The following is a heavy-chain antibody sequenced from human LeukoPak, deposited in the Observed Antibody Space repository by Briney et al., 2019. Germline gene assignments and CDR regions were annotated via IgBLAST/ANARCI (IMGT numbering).Heavy chain of an antibody. V-gene: IGHV4-4*07. CDR2: IFNSGST. J-gene: IGHJ4*02. CDR3: VRAPYSYSSYFDY. CDR1: GGSISSYY. D-gene: IGHD2-15*01. Sequence: SETLSLTCTVSGGSISSYYWIWIRQPAGKGLEWIGRIFNSGSTNHNPSLKSRVTMSVDTSKNQFSLKLSSVTAADTAVYYCVRAPYSYSSYFDYWGRGTLVTVSS.